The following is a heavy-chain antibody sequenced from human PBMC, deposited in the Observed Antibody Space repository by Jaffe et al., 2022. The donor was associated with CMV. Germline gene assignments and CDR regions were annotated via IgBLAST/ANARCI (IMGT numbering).Heavy chain of an antibody. V-gene: IGHV3-9*01. CDR2: ISWNSGSI. D-gene: IGHD6-19*01. CDR1: GFTFDDYA. Sequence: EVQLVESGGGLVQPGRSLRLSCAASGFTFDDYAMHWVRQAPGKGLEWVSGISWNSGSIGYADSVKGRFTISRDNAKNSLYLQMNSLRAEDTALYYCAKDMRWRGSGWALYGMDVWGQGTTVTVSS. J-gene: IGHJ6*02. CDR3: AKDMRWRGSGWALYGMDV.